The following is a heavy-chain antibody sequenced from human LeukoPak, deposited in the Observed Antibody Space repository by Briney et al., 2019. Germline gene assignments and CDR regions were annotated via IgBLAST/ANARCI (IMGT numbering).Heavy chain of an antibody. J-gene: IGHJ3*02. CDR1: GGSISSYY. CDR2: IYYSGST. Sequence: SETLSLTCTVSGGSISSYYWSWIRQPPGKGLEWIGYIYYSGSTNYNPSLKSRVTISVDTSKNQFSLKLSSVTAADTAVYYCARGKKTTMIVGPVGASDIWGQGTMVTVSS. D-gene: IGHD3-22*01. V-gene: IGHV4-59*01. CDR3: ARGKKTTMIVGPVGASDI.